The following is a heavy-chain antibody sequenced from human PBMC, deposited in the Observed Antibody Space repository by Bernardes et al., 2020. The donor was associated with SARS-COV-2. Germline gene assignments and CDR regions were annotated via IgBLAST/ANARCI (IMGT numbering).Heavy chain of an antibody. CDR3: ARAPPEAVAGMGLFDY. J-gene: IGHJ4*02. CDR2: IYYTGST. CDR1: GGSISSSSYY. Sequence: ETLSLTCTVSGGSISSSSYYWAWIRQPPGKGLEWIGTIYYTGSTYYNPSLKSRVTISVDTSKNQFSLRLTSVTAADTSVYYCARAPPEAVAGMGLFDYWGPGTLVTVSS. D-gene: IGHD6-19*01. V-gene: IGHV4-39*01.